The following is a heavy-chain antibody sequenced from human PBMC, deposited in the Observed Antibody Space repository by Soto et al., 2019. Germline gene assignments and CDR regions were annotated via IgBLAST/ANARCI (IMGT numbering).Heavy chain of an antibody. CDR3: ARLWTPVANDY. Sequence: QVQLQESGPGLVKPSETLSLTCTVSGGSISGNYWTWIRQPPGKGLEWIGYIYYSGSTNYNPSLKSRVTISIDTSKNLFSLKLSSVTAADTAVYYCARLWTPVANDYWGQGTLVTVSS. CDR2: IYYSGST. J-gene: IGHJ4*02. D-gene: IGHD4-17*01. V-gene: IGHV4-59*08. CDR1: GGSISGNY.